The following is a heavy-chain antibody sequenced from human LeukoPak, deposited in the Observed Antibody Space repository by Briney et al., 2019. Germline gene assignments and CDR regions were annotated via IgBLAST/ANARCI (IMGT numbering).Heavy chain of an antibody. V-gene: IGHV3-48*01. Sequence: PGGSLRLSCAASGFTFNSYAFNWVRQAPGKGLEWVSYISSSSNVIYYTDSVKGRFTISRDNARNLLSLQMNSLRAEDTAVYYCAKDLSLDVWGKGTTVTVSS. CDR1: GFTFNSYA. J-gene: IGHJ6*04. D-gene: IGHD2/OR15-2a*01. CDR2: ISSSSNVI. CDR3: AKDLSLDV.